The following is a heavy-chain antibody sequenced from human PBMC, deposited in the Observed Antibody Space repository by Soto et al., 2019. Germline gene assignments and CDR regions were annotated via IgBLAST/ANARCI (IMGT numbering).Heavy chain of an antibody. CDR3: ARSYSSVVNF. J-gene: IGHJ4*02. CDR1: GDSISNAEYH. Sequence: SETLSLTGTVSGDSISNAEYHWSWIRQPPGKGLEGVGFIYYSGSTYYNPSLKRRLTISVDTSTNQFSVKLSSVTAADTAVYYCARSYSSVVNFWGQGTLVTVSS. V-gene: IGHV4-30-4*01. D-gene: IGHD2-15*01. CDR2: IYYSGST.